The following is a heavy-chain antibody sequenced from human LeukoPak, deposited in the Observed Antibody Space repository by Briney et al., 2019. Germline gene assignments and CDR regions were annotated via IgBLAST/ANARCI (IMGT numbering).Heavy chain of an antibody. J-gene: IGHJ3*02. CDR1: GFTFSNSA. CDR3: TRWDTTTVDGFDI. Sequence: PGGSLRLSCAASGFTFSNSAMGWVRQAPGEGLEWVSAISGGFGTTYYADSVKGRFTISKDNSKNTLFLQINSLRAEDTAIYYCTRWDTTTVDGFDIWGQGTMVTVSS. V-gene: IGHV3-23*01. CDR2: ISGGFGTT. D-gene: IGHD4-17*01.